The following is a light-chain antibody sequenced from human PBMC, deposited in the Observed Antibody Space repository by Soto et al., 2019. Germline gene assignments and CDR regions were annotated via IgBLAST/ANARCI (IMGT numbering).Light chain of an antibody. J-gene: IGLJ1*01. V-gene: IGLV2-14*01. CDR2: DVT. CDR3: SSYTSNTTPYV. Sequence: QSALTQPASVSGSPGQSIAISCTGTSSDVGAYNYVSWYQQHPGKVPKLVIYDVTNRPSGVSDRFSGSKSGNTASLTISGLQAEDEDDYYCSSYTSNTTPYVFGTGTKLTVL. CDR1: SSDVGAYNY.